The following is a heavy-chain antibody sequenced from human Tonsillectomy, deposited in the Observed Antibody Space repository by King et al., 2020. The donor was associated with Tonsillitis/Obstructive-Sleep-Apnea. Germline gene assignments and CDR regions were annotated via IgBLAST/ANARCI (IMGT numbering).Heavy chain of an antibody. CDR2: ISYDGSNK. CDR3: ASGSVGATKGDY. V-gene: IGHV3-30*04. D-gene: IGHD1-26*01. CDR1: GFTFSSYA. J-gene: IGHJ4*02. Sequence: VQLVESGGGVVQPGRSLRLSCAASGFTFSSYAMHWVCQAPGKGLEWVAVISYDGSNKYYADSVKGRFTISRDNSKNTLYLQMNSLRAEDTAVYYCASGSVGATKGDYWGQGTLVTVSS.